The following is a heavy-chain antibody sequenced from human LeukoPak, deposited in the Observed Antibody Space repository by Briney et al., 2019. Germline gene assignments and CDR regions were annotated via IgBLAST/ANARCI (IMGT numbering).Heavy chain of an antibody. D-gene: IGHD1-14*01. Sequence: GGSLRLSCAASGFTFNNYEMHWVRQTAGKGLEWVSAVGIAADTFYAGSVKGRFSISRDNAESSFFLQMNSLRAGDTAVYYCAREGRMGTADAFDVWGQGTMVTVSS. CDR3: AREGRMGTADAFDV. V-gene: IGHV3-13*01. CDR1: GFTFNNYE. J-gene: IGHJ3*01. CDR2: VGIAADT.